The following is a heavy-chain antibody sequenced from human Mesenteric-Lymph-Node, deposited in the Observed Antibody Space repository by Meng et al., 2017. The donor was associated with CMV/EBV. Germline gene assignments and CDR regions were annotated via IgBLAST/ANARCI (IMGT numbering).Heavy chain of an antibody. D-gene: IGHD6-13*01. J-gene: IGHJ4*02. Sequence: QITLKESGPTLVKPTHTLTLTSTFSGFSPSTSGVGVGWIRQPPGKALEWLALIYWDDEKRYSPSLKSRLTITKDTSKNQVVLTMTNMDPVDTATYYCAHSSGIAAAGPFYFDYWGQGTLVTVSS. V-gene: IGHV2-5*02. CDR3: AHSSGIAAAGPFYFDY. CDR1: GFSPSTSGVG. CDR2: IYWDDEK.